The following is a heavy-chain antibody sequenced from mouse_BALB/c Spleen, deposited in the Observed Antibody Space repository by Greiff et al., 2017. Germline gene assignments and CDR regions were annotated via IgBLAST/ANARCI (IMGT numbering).Heavy chain of an antibody. J-gene: IGHJ4*01. CDR3: ASGGDYDAMDY. V-gene: IGHV1-31*01. Sequence: EVKLVESGPELVKPGASVKISCKASGYSFTGYYMHWVKQSHVKSLEWIGRINPYNGATSYNQNFKDKASLTVDKSSSTAYMELHSLTSEDSAVYYCASGGDYDAMDYWGQGTSVTVSS. CDR2: INPYNGAT. CDR1: GYSFTGYY.